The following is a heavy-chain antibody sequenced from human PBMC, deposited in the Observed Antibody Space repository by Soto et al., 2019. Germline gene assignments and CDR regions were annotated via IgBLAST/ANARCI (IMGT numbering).Heavy chain of an antibody. CDR2: IYWDDDK. V-gene: IGHV2-5*02. CDR1: GFSLSTSGVG. Sequence: SGPTLVNPTQTLTLTCTFSGFSLSTSGVGVGWIRQPPGKALEWLALIYWDDDKRYSPSLKSRVTITKDTSKNQVVLTMTSLDSVDTATYYCAHQAPPTRTHGPIDYWGQGTPGAVSS. CDR3: AHQAPPTRTHGPIDY. J-gene: IGHJ4*02.